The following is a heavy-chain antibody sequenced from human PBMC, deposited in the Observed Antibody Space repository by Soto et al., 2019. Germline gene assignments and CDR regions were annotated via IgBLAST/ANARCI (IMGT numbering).Heavy chain of an antibody. CDR2: ITPFSGDV. CDR1: GNTFTYRY. CDR3: ASGGAGSGPFTWELPDR. Sequence: QMQLVQSGAEVKKTGSSVTVSCKALGNTFTYRYLHWVRQAPGQALEWMGWITPFSGDVHYAQKFQGSGPITRDRSINTAYMRMSSLRSEDTAMYFCASGGAGSGPFTWELPDRWGQGTLVTVSS. D-gene: IGHD1-26*01. J-gene: IGHJ5*02. V-gene: IGHV1-45*02.